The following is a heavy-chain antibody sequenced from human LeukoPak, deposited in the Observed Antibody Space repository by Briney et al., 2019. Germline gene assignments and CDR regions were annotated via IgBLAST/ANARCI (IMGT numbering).Heavy chain of an antibody. CDR3: ARGRRVVVVPAAMLLGPPAWFDP. CDR1: GGSFSGYY. CDR2: IYYSGST. V-gene: IGHV4-34*01. Sequence: SETLSLTCAVYGGSFSGYYWSWIRQYPGKGLEWIGYIYYSGSTHYNPSLNSRVSISVDTSKNQFSLKLSSVTAADTAVYYCARGRRVVVVPAAMLLGPPAWFDPWGQGTLVTVSS. J-gene: IGHJ5*02. D-gene: IGHD2-2*01.